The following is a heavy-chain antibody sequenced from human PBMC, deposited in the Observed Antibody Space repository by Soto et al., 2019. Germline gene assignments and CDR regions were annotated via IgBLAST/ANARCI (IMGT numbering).Heavy chain of an antibody. CDR1: GGSISSYY. V-gene: IGHV4-59*01. Sequence: QVQLQESGPGLVKPSETLSLTCTVSGGSISSYYWSWIRQPPGKGLEWIGYIYYSGSTNYNPSLKSRVSISVETSMNPFSLKLSSVTAADTAVYYCARAYGDYVFDYWGQGTLVTVSS. CDR2: IYYSGST. CDR3: ARAYGDYVFDY. D-gene: IGHD4-17*01. J-gene: IGHJ4*02.